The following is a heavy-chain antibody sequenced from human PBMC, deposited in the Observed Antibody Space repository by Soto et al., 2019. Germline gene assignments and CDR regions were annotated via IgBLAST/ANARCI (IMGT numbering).Heavy chain of an antibody. CDR3: ERDYGDYGLDY. J-gene: IGHJ4*02. D-gene: IGHD4-17*01. V-gene: IGHV3-30-3*01. CDR2: ISYDGSNK. Sequence: QVQLVESGGGVVQPGRSLRLSCAASGFTFSSYAMHWVRPAPGKGLEWVAVISYDGSNKYYADSVTGRFTISRDNSKNTLYLQMNSMRAEDTDVYYCERDYGDYGLDYWFQGTLVTVSS. CDR1: GFTFSSYA.